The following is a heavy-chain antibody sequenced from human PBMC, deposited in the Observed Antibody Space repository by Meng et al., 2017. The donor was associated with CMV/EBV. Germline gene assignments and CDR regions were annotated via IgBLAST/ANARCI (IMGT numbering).Heavy chain of an antibody. CDR1: GSSNISCDCY. V-gene: IGHV4-30-4*02. CDR2: NYYSGST. J-gene: IGHJ4*02. Sequence: VQVEEADPGVVQIQATLPASCSVSGSSNISCDCYWSWSRQPPGKGLEWIGYNYYSGSTYYNPSLKGRVTISVATSKNQFSLKMSSVTVADTAVYCCAREGDTPFDYWGQGTLVTVSS. D-gene: IGHD2-21*02. CDR3: AREGDTPFDY.